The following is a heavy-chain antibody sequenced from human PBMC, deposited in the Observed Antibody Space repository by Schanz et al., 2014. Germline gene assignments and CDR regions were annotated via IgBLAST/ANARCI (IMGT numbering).Heavy chain of an antibody. D-gene: IGHD2-2*01. CDR3: AKVAPAATYLDS. CDR2: ISNSGTYT. V-gene: IGHV3-11*05. CDR1: GFTFSDYY. J-gene: IGHJ4*02. Sequence: VQLVESGGGVVRPGGSLRLSCAASGFTFSDYYMTWMRQAPGKGLEWISYISNSGTYTKYADSVKGRFTISRDNAKNSLFLQMNSLSAEDTAVYYCAKVAPAATYLDSWGLGTLVTVSS.